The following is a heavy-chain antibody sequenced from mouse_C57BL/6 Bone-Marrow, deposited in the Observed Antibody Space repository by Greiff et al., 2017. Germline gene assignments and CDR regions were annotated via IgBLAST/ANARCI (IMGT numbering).Heavy chain of an antibody. V-gene: IGHV3-6*01. CDR3: ARGEY. Sequence: EVQLQQSGPGLVKPSPSLYLTCSVTGYSITSGYYWNWIRQFPGNKLEWMGYISYDGSNNYNPSLKNRISITRDTSKNHFFLKLNSVTTEDTATYYCARGEYWGQGTTLTVSS. CDR2: ISYDGSN. CDR1: GYSITSGYY. J-gene: IGHJ2*01.